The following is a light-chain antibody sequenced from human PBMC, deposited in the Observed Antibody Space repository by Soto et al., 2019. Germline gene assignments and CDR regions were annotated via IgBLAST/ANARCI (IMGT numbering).Light chain of an antibody. Sequence: EIVLTHSAGTLSLSPGERATLSCRASQSVSSSDLAWYQQKPGQAPRLLIYGATSRATGIPDRFSGSGSGKDFTLTISRLEPEDCAVYYCQQYGSSPQTFGQGTKLEIK. V-gene: IGKV3-20*01. CDR3: QQYGSSPQT. J-gene: IGKJ2*01. CDR2: GAT. CDR1: QSVSSSD.